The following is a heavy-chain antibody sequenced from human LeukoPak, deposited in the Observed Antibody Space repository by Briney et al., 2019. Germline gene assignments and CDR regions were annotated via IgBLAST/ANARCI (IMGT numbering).Heavy chain of an antibody. J-gene: IGHJ5*02. CDR1: GFTVSSNY. CDR2: ISSSSSYI. Sequence: GSLRLSCAASGFTVSSNYMSWVRQAPGKGLEWVSSISSSSSYIYYADSVKGRFTISRDNAKNSLYLQMNSLRAEDTAVYYCAKGTVRYGDYGRSWVDWFDPWGQGTLVTVSS. D-gene: IGHD4-17*01. CDR3: AKGTVRYGDYGRSWVDWFDP. V-gene: IGHV3-21*01.